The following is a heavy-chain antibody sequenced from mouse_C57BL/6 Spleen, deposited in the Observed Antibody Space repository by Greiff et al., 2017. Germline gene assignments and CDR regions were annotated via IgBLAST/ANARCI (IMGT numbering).Heavy chain of an antibody. D-gene: IGHD2-4*01. Sequence: QVTLKVSGPGILQSSQTLSLTCSFSGFSLSTSGMGVSWIRQPSGKGLEWLAHIYWDDDKRYNPSLKSRLTISKATSRNQVFLKITSVDTADTATYYCARSYDYDAWFAYWGQGTLVTVSA. V-gene: IGHV8-12*01. CDR1: GFSLSTSGMG. CDR3: ARSYDYDAWFAY. J-gene: IGHJ3*01. CDR2: IYWDDDK.